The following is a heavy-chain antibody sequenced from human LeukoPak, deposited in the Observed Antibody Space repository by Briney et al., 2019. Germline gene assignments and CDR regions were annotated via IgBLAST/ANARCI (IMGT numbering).Heavy chain of an antibody. D-gene: IGHD3-10*01. Sequence: GGSLRLSCAASGFTFSNYAMNWVRQAQGKGLEWVSVISGSGGSKYYADSVKGRFTISRDNSKNTLYLQMNSLRAEDTAVYYCAKGTTMVRGVIITFDDWGQGTLVTVSS. CDR2: ISGSGGSK. CDR1: GFTFSNYA. CDR3: AKGTTMVRGVIITFDD. V-gene: IGHV3-23*01. J-gene: IGHJ4*02.